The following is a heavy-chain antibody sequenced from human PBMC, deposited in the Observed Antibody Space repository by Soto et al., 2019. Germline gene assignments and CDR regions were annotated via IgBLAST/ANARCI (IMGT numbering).Heavy chain of an antibody. CDR2: ISSSGSTI. J-gene: IGHJ4*02. D-gene: IGHD3-22*01. Sequence: PGGSLRLSCAASGFTFSSYEMNWVRQAPGKGLEWVSYISSSGSTIYYADSVKGRFTISRDNAKNSLYLQMNSLRAEDTAVYYCARGGYYDSSGYPGYWGQGTLVTVSA. CDR1: GFTFSSYE. CDR3: ARGGYYDSSGYPGY. V-gene: IGHV3-48*03.